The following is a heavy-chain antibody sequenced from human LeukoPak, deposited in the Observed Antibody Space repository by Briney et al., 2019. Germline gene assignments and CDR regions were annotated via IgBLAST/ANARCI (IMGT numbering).Heavy chain of an antibody. CDR3: ARSTGTGYYYYYMDV. CDR1: GGSISSYY. D-gene: IGHD1-1*01. V-gene: IGHV4-59*01. CDR2: IYYSGST. J-gene: IGHJ6*03. Sequence: PSETLSLTCTVSGGSISSYYWSWIRQPPGKGLDWIGYIYYSGSTNYNPSLKSRVTISVDTSKNQFSLKLSSVTAADTAVYYCARSTGTGYYYYYMDVWGKGTTVTVSS.